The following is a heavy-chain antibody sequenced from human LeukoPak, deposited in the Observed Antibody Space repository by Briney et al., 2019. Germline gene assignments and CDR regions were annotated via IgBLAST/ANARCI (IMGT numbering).Heavy chain of an antibody. V-gene: IGHV4-4*02. J-gene: IGHJ3*02. CDR1: GGSISSNNW. Sequence: SETLSLTCAVSGGSISSNNWWGWVRQPPGKGLEWIGEIYHSGSTNYNPSLKSRINISVDKPKNKFSLNLSSVTAADTAIYYCARENCRGATCYSMWGAFDIWGQGTMVTV. CDR3: ARENCRGATCYSMWGAFDI. CDR2: IYHSGST. D-gene: IGHD2-15*01.